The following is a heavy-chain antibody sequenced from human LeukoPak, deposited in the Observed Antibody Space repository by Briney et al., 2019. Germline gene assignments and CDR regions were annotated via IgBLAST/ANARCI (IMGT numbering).Heavy chain of an antibody. Sequence: GGSLRLSCAASGFTFSSYSMNWVRQAPGKGLEWVSSISTSSIYIYYADSVKGRFTISRDNARNSLYLQMNSLRAEDTAVYYCALYCSGGSCYSMGGAFDIWGQGTMVTVSS. J-gene: IGHJ3*02. CDR3: ALYCSGGSCYSMGGAFDI. CDR2: ISTSSIYI. V-gene: IGHV3-21*04. D-gene: IGHD2-15*01. CDR1: GFTFSSYS.